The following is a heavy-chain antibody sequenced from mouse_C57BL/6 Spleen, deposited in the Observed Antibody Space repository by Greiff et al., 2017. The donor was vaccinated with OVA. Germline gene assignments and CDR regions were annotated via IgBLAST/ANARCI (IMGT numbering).Heavy chain of an antibody. CDR2: INPSNDGT. V-gene: IGHV1-53*01. Sequence: QVQLLQPGTDLVTPGASVTLSCKASGYTFTSCWMPWVKQRPGQGLAWIGNINPSNDGTNYNEKFKSKSTLTVDKSSSTAYMQLSSLTSEDSAVYYCARLELRYGRAMDYWGQGTSVTVSS. CDR1: GYTFTSCW. CDR3: ARLELRYGRAMDY. J-gene: IGHJ4*01. D-gene: IGHD2-12*01.